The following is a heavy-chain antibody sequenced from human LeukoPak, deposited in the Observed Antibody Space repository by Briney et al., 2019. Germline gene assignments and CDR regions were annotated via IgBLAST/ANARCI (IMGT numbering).Heavy chain of an antibody. D-gene: IGHD4-17*01. CDR2: ISYDGSNK. CDR1: GVIFNNFA. V-gene: IGHV3-30-3*01. J-gene: IGHJ4*02. Sequence: GGSLRLSCAASGVIFNNFAFHWVRQAPGKGLEWVAAISYDGSNKYYADSVRGRLTISRDNSKNTLYLQMNSLRAEDTAVYYCARAGRADGDYHYFEYWGQGTLVTVSS. CDR3: ARAGRADGDYHYFEY.